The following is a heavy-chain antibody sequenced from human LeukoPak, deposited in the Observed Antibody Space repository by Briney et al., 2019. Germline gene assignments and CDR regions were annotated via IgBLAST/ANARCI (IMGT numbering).Heavy chain of an antibody. J-gene: IGHJ4*02. Sequence: SCKAXXXXXXXXAISXXRXAPGXXLXXXXXXXPIFGTANYAQKFQGRVTITADESTSTAYMELSSLRSEDTAVYYCAFTYYYDSSGYYTLDYWGQGTLVTVSS. CDR1: XXXXXXXA. V-gene: IGHV1-69*01. CDR2: XXPIFGTA. CDR3: AFTYYYDSSGYYTLDY. D-gene: IGHD3-22*01.